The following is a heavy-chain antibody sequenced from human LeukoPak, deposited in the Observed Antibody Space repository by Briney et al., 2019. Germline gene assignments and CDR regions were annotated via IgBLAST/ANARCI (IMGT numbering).Heavy chain of an antibody. CDR2: IYPGDSDT. CDR1: GYSFTSYW. J-gene: IGHJ6*03. CDR3: ATQKWQLVRSYYYYYMYV. V-gene: IGHV5-51*01. D-gene: IGHD6-13*01. Sequence: GESLKISCKGSGYSFTSYWIGWVRQMPGKGLEWMGIIYPGDSDTRYSPSFQGQVTISADKSISTAYLQWSSLKASDTAMYYCATQKWQLVRSYYYYYMYVWGKGTTVTVSS.